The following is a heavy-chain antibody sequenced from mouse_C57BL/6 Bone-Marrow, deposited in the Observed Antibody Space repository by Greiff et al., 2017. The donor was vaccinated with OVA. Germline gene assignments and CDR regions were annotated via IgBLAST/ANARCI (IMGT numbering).Heavy chain of an antibody. D-gene: IGHD1-1*01. V-gene: IGHV1-64*01. Sequence: QVQLQQSGAELVKPGASVKLSCKASGYTFTSYWMHWVKQRPGQGLEWIGMIHPNSGSTNYNEKFKSKATLTVDKSSSTAYMQLSSLTSEDAAVYDCAHYYGSTYWYFDVWGTGTTVTVSS. J-gene: IGHJ1*03. CDR3: AHYYGSTYWYFDV. CDR2: IHPNSGST. CDR1: GYTFTSYW.